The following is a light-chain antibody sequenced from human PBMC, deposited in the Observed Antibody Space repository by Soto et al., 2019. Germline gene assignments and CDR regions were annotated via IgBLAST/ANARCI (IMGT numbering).Light chain of an antibody. CDR1: SSDVGRFNY. J-gene: IGLJ2*01. CDR3: CSYAGTYSII. CDR2: DVS. Sequence: QSALTQPRSVSVSPGQSVTISCTGTSSDVGRFNYVSWYQQRPGKAPKVMIYDVSKRPSGVPDRFSGSKSGNTASLTISGLQADDEADYYCCSYAGTYSIIFGGGTKLTVL. V-gene: IGLV2-11*01.